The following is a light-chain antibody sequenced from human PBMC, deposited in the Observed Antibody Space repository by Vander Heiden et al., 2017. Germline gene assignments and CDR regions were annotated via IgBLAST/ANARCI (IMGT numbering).Light chain of an antibody. V-gene: IGKV2-28*01. CDR3: RQALQTPRT. Sequence: VVMTQSPLSLPVTPGEPSAIACRSSQSLLHSNGYNYLDWYLQKPGQSPQLLIYLGSNRASGVPDRFSGRGSGTDFTLKISRVEAEDVGVYYCRQALQTPRTFGQGTKVEIK. CDR1: QSLLHSNGYNY. J-gene: IGKJ1*01. CDR2: LGS.